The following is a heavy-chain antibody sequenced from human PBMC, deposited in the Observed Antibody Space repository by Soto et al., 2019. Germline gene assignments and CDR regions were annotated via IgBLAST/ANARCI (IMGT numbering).Heavy chain of an antibody. D-gene: IGHD5-12*01. V-gene: IGHV3-49*03. CDR1: GFTFADYT. CDR2: IRNKAYGGTT. CDR3: TSDGGYSGYPPPAF. J-gene: IGHJ4*02. Sequence: EVQLVESGGGLVQPGRSLRLSCTTSGFTFADYTLSWFRQAPGKGLEWLGFIRNKAYGGTTEYAASVKGRFSISSDDSKTIAYLQMNSPKPEATAVYYFTSDGGYSGYPPPAFWGQGTLVIVSS.